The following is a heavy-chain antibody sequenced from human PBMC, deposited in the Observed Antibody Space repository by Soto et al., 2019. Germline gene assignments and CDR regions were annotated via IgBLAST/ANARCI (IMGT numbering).Heavy chain of an antibody. CDR3: ARRRHCSGGICYYGWDN. V-gene: IGHV1-8*01. D-gene: IGHD2-15*01. CDR2: MNPDSGHA. Sequence: QVQLVQSGAEVKKPGASVNVSCKASGYTFTNSDINWVRQAPGQGLEWMGWMNPDSGHAAYAQKFHGRVTLTTSTSTSKVYMEMRSLGSEDTAVYYCARRRHCSGGICYYGWDNWWQGTLGTVAS. CDR1: GYTFTNSD. J-gene: IGHJ4*02.